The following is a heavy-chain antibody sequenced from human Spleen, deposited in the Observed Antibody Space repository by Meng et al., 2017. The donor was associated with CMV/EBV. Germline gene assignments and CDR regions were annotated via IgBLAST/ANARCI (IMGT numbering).Heavy chain of an antibody. CDR2: IIPIFGIA. J-gene: IGHJ5*02. D-gene: IGHD2-2*02. CDR1: GGTFSSYA. CDR3: ARVVPAAIRENWFDP. Sequence: SGGTFSSYASSWVRQAPGQGLEWMGGIIPIFGIANYAQKFQGRVTITTDESTSTAYMELSSLRSEDTAVYYCARVVPAAIRENWFDPWGQGTLVTVSS. V-gene: IGHV1-69*05.